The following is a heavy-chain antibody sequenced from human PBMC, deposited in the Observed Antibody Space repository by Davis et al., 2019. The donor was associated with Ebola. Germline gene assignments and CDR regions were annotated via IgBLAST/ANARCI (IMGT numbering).Heavy chain of an antibody. CDR1: GDSVSSGG. CDR3: ARGWLRTGLDV. CDR2: TYYNSKWYH. Sequence: HSQTLSLTCVISGDSVSSGGWNWIRQSPSRGLEWLGRTYYNSKWYHDYATSVKSRITVNLDTSKNQFSLQLNSVTPEDTAVYYCARGWLRTGLDVWGKGTTVTVSS. V-gene: IGHV6-1*01. D-gene: IGHD5-12*01. J-gene: IGHJ6*04.